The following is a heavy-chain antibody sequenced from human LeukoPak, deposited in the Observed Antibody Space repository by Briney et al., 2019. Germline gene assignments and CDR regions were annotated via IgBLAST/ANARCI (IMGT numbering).Heavy chain of an antibody. Sequence: PAETLSLTCSVSGDSINSYYWSWIRQPPEKGLEWIGYIYHSGSSNYNPSLKSRVTISVDTSKNQFSLRLTSVTAADTAVYYCARALRQQLLTGWFDPWGQGPLVTVSS. CDR1: GDSINSYY. V-gene: IGHV4-59*01. D-gene: IGHD6-13*01. CDR2: IYHSGSS. J-gene: IGHJ5*02. CDR3: ARALRQQLLTGWFDP.